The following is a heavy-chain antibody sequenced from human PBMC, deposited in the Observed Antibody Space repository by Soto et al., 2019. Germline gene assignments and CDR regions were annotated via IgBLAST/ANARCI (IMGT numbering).Heavy chain of an antibody. V-gene: IGHV3-33*01. J-gene: IGHJ4*02. CDR2: IWYDGSQT. D-gene: IGHD1-26*01. CDR1: GFTFRSYG. CDR3: ARYNSGHSDY. Sequence: SLRLSCAASGFTFRSYGMHWVRQAPGKGLEWVAVIWYDGSQTYYADSVKGRFTISRDNSNSALFLQMDNLRAEDTAIYYCARYNSGHSDYWGQGTLVTVSS.